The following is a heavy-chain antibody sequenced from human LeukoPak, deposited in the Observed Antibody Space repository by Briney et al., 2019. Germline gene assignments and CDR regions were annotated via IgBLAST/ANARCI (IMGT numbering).Heavy chain of an antibody. CDR3: TKWLQLNY. D-gene: IGHD5-24*01. J-gene: IGHJ4*02. V-gene: IGHV3-23*01. CDR1: GFTFSSYA. Sequence: GGSLRLSCAASGFTFSSYAMSWVRQAPGTGLEWVSAISGTGGSTYYADSVKGRFTISRDNSKNTLYLQMNSLSAEDTAVYYCTKWLQLNYWGQGTLVTVSS. CDR2: ISGTGGST.